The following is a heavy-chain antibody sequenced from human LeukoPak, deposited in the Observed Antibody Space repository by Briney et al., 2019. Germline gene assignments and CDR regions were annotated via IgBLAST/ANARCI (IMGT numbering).Heavy chain of an antibody. CDR1: GYSLSSYW. CDR2: IYPGDSDT. D-gene: IGHD2-8*01. CDR3: ARHNNGGAGAPRHFDY. J-gene: IGHJ4*02. V-gene: IGHV5-51*01. Sequence: GGSLKISWKGSGYSLSSYWVGWVGQIPGESLEWMGDIYPGDSDTRYSPSFQGQVTISADKSISTAYLQWSSLKASDTAMYYCARHNNGGAGAPRHFDYWGQGTLVTVSS.